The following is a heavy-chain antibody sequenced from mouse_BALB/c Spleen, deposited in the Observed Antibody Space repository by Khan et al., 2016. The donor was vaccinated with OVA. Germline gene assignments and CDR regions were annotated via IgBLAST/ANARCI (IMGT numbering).Heavy chain of an antibody. CDR1: GFSLTNYG. V-gene: IGHV2-6-1*01. CDR3: ARQPYYHYNIMDY. J-gene: IGHJ4*01. Sequence: VQLQESGPGLVAPSQSLSITCTISGFSLTNYGVHWLRQPPGRGLEWLVVIWSDGSTTYNSALKSRLSISKDNSKSQVFLKMNSLQTDDTAMYYCARQPYYHYNIMDYWGQGTSVTGSS. CDR2: IWSDGST. D-gene: IGHD2-10*01.